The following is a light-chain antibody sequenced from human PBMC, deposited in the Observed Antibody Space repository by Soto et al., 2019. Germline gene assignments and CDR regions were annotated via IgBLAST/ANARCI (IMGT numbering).Light chain of an antibody. Sequence: DIQLTQSPASFSASVRDRGSVSGRASQSNSRWLAWYQQKPGKAPKLLIYDASILESGVPSRFGGSGSGTESTFLLSSLHPDDFATYYCQHHDDHATFGQGTKVDIK. J-gene: IGKJ1*01. CDR2: DAS. CDR3: QHHDDHAT. CDR1: QSNSRW. V-gene: IGKV1-5*01.